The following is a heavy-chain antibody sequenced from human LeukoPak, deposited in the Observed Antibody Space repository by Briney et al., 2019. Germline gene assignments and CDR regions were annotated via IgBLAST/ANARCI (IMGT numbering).Heavy chain of an antibody. CDR2: ISWNSGNI. CDR1: GFTFSSYS. D-gene: IGHD1-26*01. Sequence: QTGGSLRLSCAASGFTFSSYSMNWVRQAPGKGLEWVSSISWNSGNIDYADSVKGRFTISRDSAKNSLYLQMNSLRAEDTALYYCAKDMGHVGVALDWGQGTLVTVSS. J-gene: IGHJ4*02. V-gene: IGHV3-9*01. CDR3: AKDMGHVGVALD.